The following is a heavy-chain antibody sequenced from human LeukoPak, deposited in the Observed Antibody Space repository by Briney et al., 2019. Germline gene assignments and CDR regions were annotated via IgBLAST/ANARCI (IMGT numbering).Heavy chain of an antibody. CDR3: ARLSNDYGDDWSGMDV. CDR1: GFTFSDYY. J-gene: IGHJ6*02. D-gene: IGHD4-17*01. CDR2: ISSSGSTI. V-gene: IGHV3-11*01. Sequence: AGGSLRLSCAASGFTFSDYYMSWIRQAPGKGLEWVSYISSSGSTIYYADSVKGRFTISRDNAKNSLYLQMNSLRAEDTAVYYCARLSNDYGDDWSGMDVWGQGTTVTVSS.